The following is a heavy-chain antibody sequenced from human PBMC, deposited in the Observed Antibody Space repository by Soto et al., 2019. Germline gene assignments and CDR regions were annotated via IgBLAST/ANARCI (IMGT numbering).Heavy chain of an antibody. CDR1: GGYSSSYD. J-gene: IGHJ4*02. CDR2: IYYSGST. D-gene: IGHD3-10*01. CDR3: ARSRGSYYSNFDS. V-gene: IGHV4-59*01. Sequence: SESLSLTCTVSGGYSSSYDWRWIRQPPGKGLEWIGYIYYSGSTNYNPSLKSRVTISVDTAYMVLTGLTSEDTAVYYCARSRGSYYSNFDSWGQGTLVTVSS.